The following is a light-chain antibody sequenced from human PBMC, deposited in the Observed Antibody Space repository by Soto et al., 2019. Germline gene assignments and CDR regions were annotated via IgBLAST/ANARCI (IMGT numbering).Light chain of an antibody. V-gene: IGKV3-20*01. CDR3: LQYGSSPWT. CDR1: QSVSSNY. Sequence: EIVLTQSPDTLSLSPGERATLSCRASQSVSSNYLAWCQQKHGQAPRLLIYAASSRATGIPDRFSGSGSGTDFTLTISRLEPEDFAVYYCLQYGSSPWTFGQGIKVEIK. J-gene: IGKJ1*01. CDR2: AAS.